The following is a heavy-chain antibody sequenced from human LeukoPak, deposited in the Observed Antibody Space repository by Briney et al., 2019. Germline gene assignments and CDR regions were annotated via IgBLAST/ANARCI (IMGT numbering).Heavy chain of an antibody. CDR2: IYHSGST. CDR1: GYSISSGYY. D-gene: IGHD3-22*01. V-gene: IGHV4-38-2*02. Sequence: SETLSLTCTVSGYSISSGYYWGWIRQPPGKGLEWIGSIYHSGSTYYNPSLKSRVTISVDTSKNQFSLKLSSVTAADTAVYYCARVTYYYDSSGYLAEYFQHWGQGTLVTVSS. J-gene: IGHJ1*01. CDR3: ARVTYYYDSSGYLAEYFQH.